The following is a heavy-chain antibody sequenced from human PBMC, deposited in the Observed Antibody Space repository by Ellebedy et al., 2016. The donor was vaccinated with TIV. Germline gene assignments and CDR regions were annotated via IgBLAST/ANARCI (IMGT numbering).Heavy chain of an antibody. CDR3: SRHTDYALDH. CDR1: GFTFSIYW. Sequence: GESLKISCAASGFTFSIYWMSWVRQAPGKGLECVANIKQDGSEKSYVDSVKGRFTISRDNAKNSLYLQMNSLRAEDTAVYYCSRHTDYALDHWGQGALVTVSS. V-gene: IGHV3-7*01. CDR2: IKQDGSEK. J-gene: IGHJ4*02. D-gene: IGHD4/OR15-4a*01.